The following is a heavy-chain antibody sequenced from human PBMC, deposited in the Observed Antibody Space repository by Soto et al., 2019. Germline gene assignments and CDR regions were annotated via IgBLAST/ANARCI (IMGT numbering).Heavy chain of an antibody. CDR3: ARDPIIAMVRGVINWFDP. J-gene: IGHJ5*02. D-gene: IGHD3-10*01. V-gene: IGHV3-21*01. CDR1: GFTFSSYS. Sequence: GVLRLSCAASGFTFSSYSMNWVRQAPGKGLEWVSSISRSSSYIYYADSVKGRFTISRDNAKNSLYLQMNSLRAEDTAVYYCARDPIIAMVRGVINWFDPWGQGTLVTVSS. CDR2: ISRSSSYI.